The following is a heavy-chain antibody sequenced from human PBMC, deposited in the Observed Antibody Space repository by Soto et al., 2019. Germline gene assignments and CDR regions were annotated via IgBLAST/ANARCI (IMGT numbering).Heavy chain of an antibody. J-gene: IGHJ4*02. CDR1: GGTFSSYT. D-gene: IGHD6-6*01. V-gene: IGHV1-69*08. CDR2: IIPILGIA. Sequence: QVQLVQSGAEVKKPGSSVKVSCKASGGTFSSYTISWVRQAPGLGLEWMGRIIPILGIANYAQKFQGRVTITADKSTSTAYMELSSLRSEDTAVYYCAREGQPVPQFDYWGQGTLVTVSS. CDR3: AREGQPVPQFDY.